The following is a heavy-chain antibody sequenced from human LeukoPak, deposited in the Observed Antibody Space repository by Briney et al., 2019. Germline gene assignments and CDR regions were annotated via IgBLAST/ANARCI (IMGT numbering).Heavy chain of an antibody. J-gene: IGHJ4*02. CDR3: ARGDRRQLDY. CDR1: GFTFSSYS. Sequence: GGSLRLSCAASGFTFSSYSMNWVRQAPGKGLEWVSYISTSSSTIYYADSVKGRFTISRGNAKNSLYLQMNSLRDEDTAVYYCARGDRRQLDYWGQGTLVTVSP. V-gene: IGHV3-48*02. CDR2: ISTSSSTI.